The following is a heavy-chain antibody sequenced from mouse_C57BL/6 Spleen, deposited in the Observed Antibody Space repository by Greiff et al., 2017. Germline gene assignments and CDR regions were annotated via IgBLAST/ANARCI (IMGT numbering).Heavy chain of an antibody. CDR2: IDPEDGDT. V-gene: IGHV14-1*01. CDR1: GFNIKDYY. Sequence: EVQLQQSGAELVRPGASVKLSCTASGFNIKDYYMHWVKQRPEQGLEWIGRIDPEDGDTEYAPKFQGKATMTADKSSNTDYLQLSSLTAEDTAVEYCDGGPLQPYAMDYGGQGTSVTGSS. CDR3: DGGPLQPYAMDY. D-gene: IGHD2-12*01. J-gene: IGHJ4*01.